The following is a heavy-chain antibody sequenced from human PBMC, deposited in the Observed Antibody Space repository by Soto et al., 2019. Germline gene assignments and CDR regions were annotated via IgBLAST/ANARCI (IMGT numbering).Heavy chain of an antibody. CDR2: IYTSGST. D-gene: IGHD6-13*01. V-gene: IGHV4-4*07. J-gene: IGHJ6*02. CDR1: GGSIGSYY. CDR3: ARDEAAAGHSGDYYYGMDV. Sequence: SETLSLTCTVSGGSIGSYYWSWIRQAAGKGLEWIGRIYTSGSTNYNPSLKSRVTMSVDTSKNQFSLKLSSVTAADTAVYYCARDEAAAGHSGDYYYGMDVWGQGTTVTVS.